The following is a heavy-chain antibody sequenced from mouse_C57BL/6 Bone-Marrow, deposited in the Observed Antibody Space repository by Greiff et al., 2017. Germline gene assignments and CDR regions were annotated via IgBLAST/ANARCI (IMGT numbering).Heavy chain of an antibody. Sequence: VQLQQSGPELVKPGASVNISCKASGYTFTDYYMNWVKQSHGKSLEWIGDINPNNGGTSYNQKLKGKATLTVDKSSSTAYMELRSLTSEDSAVYYCARDYYGSSWYFDYWGQGTILTVSS. J-gene: IGHJ2*01. V-gene: IGHV1-26*01. CDR3: ARDYYGSSWYFDY. CDR1: GYTFTDYY. CDR2: INPNNGGT. D-gene: IGHD1-1*01.